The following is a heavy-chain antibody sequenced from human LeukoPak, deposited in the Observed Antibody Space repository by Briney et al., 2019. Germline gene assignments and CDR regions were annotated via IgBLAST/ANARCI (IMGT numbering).Heavy chain of an antibody. CDR1: GGSFSGYY. CDR3: AGGIVLVPAAFDY. CDR2: INHSGST. J-gene: IGHJ4*02. D-gene: IGHD2-2*01. V-gene: IGHV4-34*01. Sequence: SETLSLTCAVYGGSFSGYYWSWIRQPPGKGLEWIGEINHSGSTNYNPSLKSRVTISVDTSKIQFSLKLSSVTAADTAVYYCAGGIVLVPAAFDYWGQGTLVTVSS.